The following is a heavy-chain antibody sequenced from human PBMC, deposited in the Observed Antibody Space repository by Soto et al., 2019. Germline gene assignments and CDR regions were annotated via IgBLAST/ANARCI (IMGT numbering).Heavy chain of an antibody. CDR2: ISAYNGNT. D-gene: IGHD2-15*01. CDR3: ASDGYCSGGRCYSDWFDT. J-gene: IGHJ5*02. Sequence: ASVKVSCKASGYTFTSYGISWVRQAPGQGLEWMGWISAYNGNTNYAQKLQGRVTMTTDTSTSTAYMELRSLRSDDTAVYYCASDGYCSGGRCYSDWFDTWGQGTLVTVSS. V-gene: IGHV1-18*04. CDR1: GYTFTSYG.